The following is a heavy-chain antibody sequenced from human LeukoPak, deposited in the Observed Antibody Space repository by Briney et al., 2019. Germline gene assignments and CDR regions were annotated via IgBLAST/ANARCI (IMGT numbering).Heavy chain of an antibody. D-gene: IGHD5-18*01. CDR3: ARGRVQLWFSSDAFDI. CDR1: GYTFTNYA. V-gene: IGHV1-3*03. Sequence: ASVKVSCKASGYTFTNYAMHWVRQAPGQRLECMGWINAGNGNTKYSQEFQGRVTITRDTSASTAYMELSSLRSEDMAVYYCARGRVQLWFSSDAFDIWGQGTMVTVSS. J-gene: IGHJ3*02. CDR2: INAGNGNT.